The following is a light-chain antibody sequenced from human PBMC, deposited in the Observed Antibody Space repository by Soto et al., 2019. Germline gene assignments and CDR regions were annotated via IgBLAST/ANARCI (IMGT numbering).Light chain of an antibody. V-gene: IGLV2-14*03. Sequence: QSALTQPTSVSGSPGQSITISCTRVSSDIGGYNHVSWYQQHPGKVPRLIIYDVDNRPLGVSNRFSGSQSGNMASLTISGLQAEDEADYYCCAYTARTTLSWVFGGGTQLTVL. J-gene: IGLJ3*02. CDR2: DVD. CDR3: CAYTARTTLSWV. CDR1: SSDIGGYNH.